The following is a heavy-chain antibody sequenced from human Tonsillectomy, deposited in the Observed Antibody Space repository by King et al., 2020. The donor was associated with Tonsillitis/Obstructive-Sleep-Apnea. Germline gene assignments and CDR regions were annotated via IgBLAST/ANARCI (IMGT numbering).Heavy chain of an antibody. CDR1: GFTFYDYG. CDR2: GNRNVGSA. D-gene: IGHD3-9*01. V-gene: IGHV3-20*04. Sequence: VQLVESGGGVVRPGGSLRLSCAASGFTFYDYGMRWVRQAPGKGLEWCSGGNRNVGSAGYAVSVRCRFTNSREKAKNSLYLQMNSLRAEDTALYYCARGYYDILTGHYYYYYYMDVWGKGTTVTVSS. CDR3: ARGYYDILTGHYYYYYYMDV. J-gene: IGHJ6*03.